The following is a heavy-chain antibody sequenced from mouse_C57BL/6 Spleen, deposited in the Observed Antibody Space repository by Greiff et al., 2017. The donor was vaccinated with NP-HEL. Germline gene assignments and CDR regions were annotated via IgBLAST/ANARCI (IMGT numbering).Heavy chain of an antibody. D-gene: IGHD2-3*01. CDR1: GYTFTSYW. Sequence: QVQLQQSGAELVMPGASVKLSCKASGYTFTSYWMHWVKQRPGQGLEWIGEIDPSDSYTNYNQKFKGKSTLTVDKSSSTAYMQLSSLTSEDSAVYYCARSDGYYVRAMDYWGQGTSVTVSS. V-gene: IGHV1-69*01. CDR2: IDPSDSYT. CDR3: ARSDGYYVRAMDY. J-gene: IGHJ4*01.